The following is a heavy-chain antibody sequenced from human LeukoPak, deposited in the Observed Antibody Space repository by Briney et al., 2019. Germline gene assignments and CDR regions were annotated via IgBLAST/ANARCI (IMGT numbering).Heavy chain of an antibody. D-gene: IGHD3-3*01. Sequence: PGGSLRLSCAASGFTFSSYSMNWVRQAPGKGLEWVSSISSSSSYIYYADSVKGRFTISRDNAKNSLYLQMNSLRAEDTAVYYCARGSQYYDFWSGYFSPYLLDYWGQGTLVTVSS. J-gene: IGHJ4*02. CDR2: ISSSSSYI. CDR3: ARGSQYYDFWSGYFSPYLLDY. CDR1: GFTFSSYS. V-gene: IGHV3-21*01.